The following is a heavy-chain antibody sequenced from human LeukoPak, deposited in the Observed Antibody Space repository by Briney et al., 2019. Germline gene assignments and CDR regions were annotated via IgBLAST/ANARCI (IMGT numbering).Heavy chain of an antibody. V-gene: IGHV1-69*05. J-gene: IGHJ4*02. CDR1: GGTFSSYA. D-gene: IGHD2-15*01. CDR3: AKDIRGGFPNITY. Sequence: GSSVKVSCKASGGTFSSYAISWVRQAPGQGLEWMGGIIPIFGTANYAQKFQGRVTMTTDTSTSTAYMELRSLRSDDTAVYYCAKDIRGGFPNITYWGQGTLVTVS. CDR2: IIPIFGTA.